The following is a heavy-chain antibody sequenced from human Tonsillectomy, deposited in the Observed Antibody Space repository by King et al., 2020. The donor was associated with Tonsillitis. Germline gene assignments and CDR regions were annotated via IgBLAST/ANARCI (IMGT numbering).Heavy chain of an antibody. D-gene: IGHD2-2*01. CDR1: GGSFSGYY. J-gene: IGHJ6*03. Sequence: VQLQQWGAGLLKPSETLSLTCAVYGGSFSGYYWSWLRQPPGKGLEWIGEINHSENTNYNPSLKSRVTISVDTSKNQFSLKLTSVTAADTALYYCARRYCSSTSCYPYYYYYMDVWGEGTSVAVSS. CDR3: ARRYCSSTSCYPYYYYYMDV. V-gene: IGHV4-34*01. CDR2: INHSENT.